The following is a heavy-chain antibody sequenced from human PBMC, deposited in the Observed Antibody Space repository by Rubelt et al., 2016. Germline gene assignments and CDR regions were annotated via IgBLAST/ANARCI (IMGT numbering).Heavy chain of an antibody. V-gene: IGHV4-39*01. J-gene: IGHJ4*02. CDR3: ARRASNWYFDY. Sequence: SLTCTVSGGSISRSSYYWGWIRQPPGKGLEWIASIYYRGSTYYSPSLKSRVTISVDTSKNQFSLKLSSVTAADTAVYYCARRASNWYFDYWGQGTLVTVSS. CDR1: GGSISRSSYY. CDR2: IYYRGST. D-gene: IGHD5-24*01.